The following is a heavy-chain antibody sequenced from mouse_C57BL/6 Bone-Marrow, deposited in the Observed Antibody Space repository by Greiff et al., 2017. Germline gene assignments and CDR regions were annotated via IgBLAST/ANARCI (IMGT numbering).Heavy chain of an antibody. CDR3: AGGGLPLYWYCDV. J-gene: IGHJ1*03. Sequence: VQLKESGAELVKPGASVKLSCTASGFNIKDYYMHWVKQRTEQGLEWIGRIDPVDGETKYAPKFPGKATITADTSSNTAYLQLSSLTSEDTADYYGAGGGLPLYWYCDVWGTGSTVTVSS. CDR2: IDPVDGET. D-gene: IGHD2-4*01. CDR1: GFNIKDYY. V-gene: IGHV14-2*01.